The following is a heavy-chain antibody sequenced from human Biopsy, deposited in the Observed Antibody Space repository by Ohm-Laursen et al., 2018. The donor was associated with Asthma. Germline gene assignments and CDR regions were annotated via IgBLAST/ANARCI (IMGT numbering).Heavy chain of an antibody. CDR1: GGTFSNLA. CDR3: ARCQVGYSSGWSLLLKKIYYSGMDV. J-gene: IGHJ6*02. Sequence: SSVKVSCKAPGGTFSNLAIGWVRQAPGQGLEWLGGSTPVFGTTNYAQKFQGRVTITADESTSTAYMEVTSLRSEDTAIYYCARCQVGYSSGWSLLLKKIYYSGMDVWGQGTAVTVSS. V-gene: IGHV1-69*01. CDR2: STPVFGTT. D-gene: IGHD6-19*01.